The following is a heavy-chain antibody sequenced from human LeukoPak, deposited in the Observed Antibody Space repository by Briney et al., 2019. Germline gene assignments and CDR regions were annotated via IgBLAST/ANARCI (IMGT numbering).Heavy chain of an antibody. CDR2: INHSGST. J-gene: IGHJ4*02. CDR3: ARGHLTHDY. CDR1: GGSFSGYY. V-gene: IGHV4-34*01. Sequence: PSETLSLTCAVYGGSFSGYYWSWIRQPPGKGLEWIGEINHSGSTNYNPSLKSRVTISVDTSKNQFSLKLSSVAAADTAVYYCARGHLTHDYWGQGTLVTVSS.